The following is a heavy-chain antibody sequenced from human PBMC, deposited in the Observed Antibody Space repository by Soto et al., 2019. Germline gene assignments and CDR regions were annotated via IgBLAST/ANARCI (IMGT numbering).Heavy chain of an antibody. D-gene: IGHD2-15*01. CDR2: IWYDGSNK. CDR1: GFTFNTYG. J-gene: IGHJ6*02. CDR3: ARGDCTGAYCYSWPFNYGVDV. Sequence: QVQLVESGGGVVQPGGSLRLSCTTSGFTFNTYGMHWVRQAPGKGLEWVAIIWYDGSNKYYADSVKGRFTISRDNSKTTLYLQMNSLRAEDTALYYCARGDCTGAYCYSWPFNYGVDVWGQGTTVTVSS. V-gene: IGHV3-33*08.